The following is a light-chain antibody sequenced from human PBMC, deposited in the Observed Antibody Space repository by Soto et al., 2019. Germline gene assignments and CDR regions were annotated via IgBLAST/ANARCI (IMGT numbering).Light chain of an antibody. CDR1: SSDVGAYNY. CDR3: SSFTRSNSYV. Sequence: QSVLTQPASVSGSPGQSITISCTGTSSDVGAYNYVSWYQQHPGKVPKLMIYDVSDRPSGVSNRFSGSKSGNTASLTISGLQAEDEADYYWSSFTRSNSYVFGTGTKLTVL. CDR2: DVS. J-gene: IGLJ1*01. V-gene: IGLV2-14*03.